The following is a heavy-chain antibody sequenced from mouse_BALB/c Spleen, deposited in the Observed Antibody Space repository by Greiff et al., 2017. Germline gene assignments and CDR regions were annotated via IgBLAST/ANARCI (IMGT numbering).Heavy chain of an antibody. D-gene: IGHD2-12*01. CDR2: INPNNGGT. CDR3: ARGRFGLRRGGDY. CDR1: GYTFTDYN. Sequence: VQLKQSGPELVKPGASVKIPCKASGYTFTDYNMDWVKQSHGKSLEWIGDINPNNGGTIYNQKFKGKATLTVDKSSSTAYMELHSLTSEDTAVYYCARGRFGLRRGGDYWGQGTSVTVSS. J-gene: IGHJ4*01. V-gene: IGHV1-18*01.